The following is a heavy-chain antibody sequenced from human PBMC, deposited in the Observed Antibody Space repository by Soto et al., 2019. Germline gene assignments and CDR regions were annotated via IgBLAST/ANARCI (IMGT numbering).Heavy chain of an antibody. CDR3: ARVCGSWSYYNPLGY. Sequence: ASVKVSCKASGYTFTSYAMHWVRQAPGQRLEWMGWINAGNGNTKYSQKFQGRVTITRDTSASTAYMGLSSLRSEETAVYYCARVCGSWSYYNPLGYWGQGSLVTGSS. D-gene: IGHD3-10*01. J-gene: IGHJ4*02. V-gene: IGHV1-3*01. CDR1: GYTFTSYA. CDR2: INAGNGNT.